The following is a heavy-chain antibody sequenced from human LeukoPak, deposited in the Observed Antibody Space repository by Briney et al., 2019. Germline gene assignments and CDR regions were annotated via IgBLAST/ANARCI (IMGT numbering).Heavy chain of an antibody. CDR3: ARAVSYYYGSGSYTFDP. V-gene: IGHV3-48*04. CDR1: GFTFSSYW. Sequence: PGGSLRLSCAASGFTFSSYWMSWVRQAPGKGLEWVSYISSSGSTIYYADSVKGRFTISRDNAKNSLYLQMNSLRAEDTAVYYCARAVSYYYGSGSYTFDPWGQGTLVTVSS. D-gene: IGHD3-10*01. J-gene: IGHJ5*02. CDR2: ISSSGSTI.